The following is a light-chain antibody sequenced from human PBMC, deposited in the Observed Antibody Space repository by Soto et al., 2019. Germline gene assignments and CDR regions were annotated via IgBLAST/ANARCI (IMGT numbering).Light chain of an antibody. CDR2: TND. Sequence: QSVLTQPPSASGTPGQTVTISCSGSGXNIETNYVYWYQKLPTTAPRLLIYTNDQRPSGVPDRFSAFKSGTSASLVISGLRPEDQAHYYSSATDDSLTCPLLGGRTK. J-gene: IGLJ2*01. CDR3: SATDDSLTCPL. CDR1: GXNIETNY. V-gene: IGLV1-47*01.